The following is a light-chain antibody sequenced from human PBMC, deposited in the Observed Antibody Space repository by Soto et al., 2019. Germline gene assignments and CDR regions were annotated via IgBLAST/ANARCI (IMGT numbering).Light chain of an antibody. V-gene: IGKV3-15*01. CDR3: QQYNSWPRGT. CDR2: GAS. J-gene: IGKJ3*01. Sequence: EIMMTQSPGTLSVSPGEGATLSCTASQSVNLNLAWYQQKPGQPPSLLLYGASTRATGIPVRFGGSGSGTEFTLAISSLQAEDCAVSYCQQYNSWPRGTFGPGTKVEIK. CDR1: QSVNLN.